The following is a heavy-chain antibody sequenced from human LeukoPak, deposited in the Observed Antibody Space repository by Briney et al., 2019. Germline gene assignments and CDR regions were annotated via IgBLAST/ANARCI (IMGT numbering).Heavy chain of an antibody. CDR2: IYYSGST. CDR3: AKASSSWYPGLYYYYYYMDV. J-gene: IGHJ6*03. Sequence: SETLSLTCTVSGGSISSHYWSWIRQPPGKGLEWIGYIYYSGSTNYNPSLKSRVTISVDTSKNQFSLKLSSVTAADTAVYYCAKASSSWYPGLYYYYYYMDVWGKGTMVTVSS. D-gene: IGHD6-13*01. V-gene: IGHV4-59*11. CDR1: GGSISSHY.